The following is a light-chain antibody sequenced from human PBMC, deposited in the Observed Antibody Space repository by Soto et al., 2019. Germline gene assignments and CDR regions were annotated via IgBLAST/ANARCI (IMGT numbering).Light chain of an antibody. CDR1: SSDGGDYNY. CDR3: SSYTSSSTFYV. CDR2: DVS. J-gene: IGLJ1*01. V-gene: IGLV2-14*01. Sequence: QSVLTQPASVSGAPVQAITISCTGTSSDGGDYNYVSWYQQHPGKAPKLMIYDVSNRPSGVSNRFSGSKSGNTASLTISGLQAEDEADYYCSSYTSSSTFYVFGTGTKVNV.